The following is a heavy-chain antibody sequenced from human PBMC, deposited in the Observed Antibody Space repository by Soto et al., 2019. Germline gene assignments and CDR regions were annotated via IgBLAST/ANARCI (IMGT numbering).Heavy chain of an antibody. CDR3: ARVDGDYSFYYYYGMDV. D-gene: IGHD4-17*01. J-gene: IGHJ6*02. V-gene: IGHV4-34*01. CDR1: GGSFSGYY. Sequence: SETLSLTCAVYGGSFSGYYWSWIRQPPGKGPEWIGEINHSGSTNYNPSLKSRVTISVDTSKNQFSLKLSSVTAADTAVYYCARVDGDYSFYYYYGMDVWGQGTTVTVSS. CDR2: INHSGST.